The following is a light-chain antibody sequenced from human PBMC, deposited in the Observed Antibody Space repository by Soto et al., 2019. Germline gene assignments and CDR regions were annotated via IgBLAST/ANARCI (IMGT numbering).Light chain of an antibody. CDR1: QSVDSAF. V-gene: IGKV3-20*01. CDR2: GAS. Sequence: IVLTQSPASLSLSLGERATLSCRARQSVDSAFFAWYQQKPGQPPSLLMYGASRRATGTPDRFSGSGSGTDFILTISRLEPEDFAVYYCQQYASSLTFGRGTKVEI. CDR3: QQYASSLT. J-gene: IGKJ1*01.